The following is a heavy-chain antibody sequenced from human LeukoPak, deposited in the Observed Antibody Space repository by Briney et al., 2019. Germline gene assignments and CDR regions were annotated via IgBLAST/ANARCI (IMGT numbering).Heavy chain of an antibody. J-gene: IGHJ5*02. CDR3: ARGYHRYYYGSGRWYNWFDP. D-gene: IGHD3-10*01. CDR2: MNPNSGNT. CDR1: GYTFTIYY. V-gene: IGHV1-8*01. Sequence: ASVKVSCKASGYTFTIYYMRWVRQAPGQGLEWMGWMNPNSGNTGYAQRFQGRVTMTRNTSITTAYMELSSLRSEDTAVYCCARGYHRYYYGSGRWYNWFDPWGQGTLVTVSS.